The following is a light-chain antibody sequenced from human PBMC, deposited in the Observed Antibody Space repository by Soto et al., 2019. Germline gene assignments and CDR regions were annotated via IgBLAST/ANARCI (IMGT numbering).Light chain of an antibody. CDR1: QHVSTY. V-gene: IGKV3-11*01. J-gene: IGKJ4*01. CDR2: DAS. Sequence: EILLTQSPATLSLSPGDGATRSCRASQHVSTYVAWYQQKPGQAPRLLIFDASNRATGVPARFSGSGAGTDFTLTISKLELGDSGIYYCQQRGDLIVTFGGGTKVEI. CDR3: QQRGDLIVT.